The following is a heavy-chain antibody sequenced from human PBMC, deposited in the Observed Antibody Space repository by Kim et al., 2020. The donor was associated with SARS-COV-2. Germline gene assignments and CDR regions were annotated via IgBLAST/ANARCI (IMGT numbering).Heavy chain of an antibody. CDR1: GYSFTSYW. V-gene: IGHV5-51*01. J-gene: IGHJ4*02. CDR3: ARAMVRGDRFYFDY. CDR2: IYHGDSET. D-gene: IGHD3-10*01. Sequence: GESLKISCQGSGYSFTSYWIGWVRQMPGTGLEWMGTIYHGDSETRYSPSFQGQVTISVDKSIRTVYMQWTSPKASDTGMYYCARAMVRGDRFYFDYWGQGTLVTVSS.